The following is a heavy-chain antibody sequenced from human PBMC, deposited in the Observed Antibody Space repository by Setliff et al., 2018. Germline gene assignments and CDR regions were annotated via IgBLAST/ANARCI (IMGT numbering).Heavy chain of an antibody. CDR2: IYYSGST. V-gene: IGHV4-31*03. J-gene: IGHJ6*03. Sequence: SETLSLTCTVSGGSISSGGYYWSWIRQHPGKGLEWIGYIYYSGSTYYNPSLKSRVTISVDTSKNQFSLKLSSVTAADTAVYYCARAYSYYYYYMDVWGKGTTVTSP. CDR3: ARAYSYYYYYMDV. CDR1: GGSISSGGYY. D-gene: IGHD4-4*01.